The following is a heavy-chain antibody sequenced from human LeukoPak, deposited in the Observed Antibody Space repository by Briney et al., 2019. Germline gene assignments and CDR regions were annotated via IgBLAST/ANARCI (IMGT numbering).Heavy chain of an antibody. CDR1: GDSVSNNSAT. Sequence: SQSLSLTCALSGDSVSNNSATWNWIRQSPSRGLEWLGRTFYRSKWFNDYGKSVISRITINPDTSKNHFSLQLNSVTPEDTAVYYCARGGGGRGLFDCWGQGTLVTVSS. V-gene: IGHV6-1*01. CDR2: TFYRSKWFN. D-gene: IGHD2-15*01. J-gene: IGHJ4*02. CDR3: ARGGGGRGLFDC.